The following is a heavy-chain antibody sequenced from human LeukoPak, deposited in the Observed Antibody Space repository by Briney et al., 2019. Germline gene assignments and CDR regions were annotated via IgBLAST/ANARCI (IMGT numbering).Heavy chain of an antibody. V-gene: IGHV3-48*03. J-gene: IGHJ4*02. D-gene: IGHD3-16*01. Sequence: GGSLRLSCAASGFTFSSYEMNWVRQAPGKGLEWVSYISSSGSTIYYADSVKGRFTISRDNAKNSLYLQMKSLRAEDTAVYYCARVGNDYVLDYWGQGTLVTVSS. CDR3: ARVGNDYVLDY. CDR2: ISSSGSTI. CDR1: GFTFSSYE.